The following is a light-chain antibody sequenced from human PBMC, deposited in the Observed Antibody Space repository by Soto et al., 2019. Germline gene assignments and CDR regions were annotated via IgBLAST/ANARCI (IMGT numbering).Light chain of an antibody. CDR1: QGISNY. J-gene: IGKJ5*01. CDR2: KAS. V-gene: IGKV1-13*02. Sequence: AIQLTQSPSSLSASVGDRVTITCRASQGISNYVAWYQQKPGKAPKLLISKASNLESGVPSRFSGSGSGTEFTLTISSLQPEDFATYYCQQLHGYPITFGQGTRLEI. CDR3: QQLHGYPIT.